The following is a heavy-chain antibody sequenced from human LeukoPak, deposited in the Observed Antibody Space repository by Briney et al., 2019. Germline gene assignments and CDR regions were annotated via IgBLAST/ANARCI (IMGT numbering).Heavy chain of an antibody. J-gene: IGHJ6*02. CDR1: GDSFTGHW. Sequence: GESLKISFKVSGDSFTGHWISWVRQMPGKGLEWMGRIDPSDSYTNYSPSFQGHVTISDDKSISTAYLQWSSLKASDTAMYYCARHYSNDAMDVWGQGTTVTVSS. CDR2: IDPSDSYT. CDR3: ARHYSNDAMDV. D-gene: IGHD4-11*01. V-gene: IGHV5-10-1*01.